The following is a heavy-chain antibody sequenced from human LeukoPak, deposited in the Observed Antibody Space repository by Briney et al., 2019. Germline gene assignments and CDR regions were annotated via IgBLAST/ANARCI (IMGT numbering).Heavy chain of an antibody. Sequence: GGSPRLSCAASGFTFSSYAMSWVRQAPGKGLEWVSAISGSGGSTYYADSVKGRFTISRDNSENTLYLQMNSLRAEDTAVYYCAKDISSSGWTSPYYYGMDVWGQGTTVTVSS. CDR1: GFTFSSYA. CDR3: AKDISSSGWTSPYYYGMDV. J-gene: IGHJ6*02. CDR2: ISGSGGST. V-gene: IGHV3-23*01. D-gene: IGHD6-19*01.